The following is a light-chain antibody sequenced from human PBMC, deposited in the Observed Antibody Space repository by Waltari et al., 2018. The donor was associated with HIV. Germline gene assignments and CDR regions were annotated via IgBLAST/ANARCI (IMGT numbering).Light chain of an antibody. CDR2: DVH. J-gene: IGLJ2*01. V-gene: IGLV2-8*01. CDR1: SSDVGGYHY. CDR3: SAYAGSNNLVL. Sequence: QSALTQPPSASGSLGQSVTISCTGTSSDVGGYHYVSWYQQYPGEAHKLIIYDVHKLPSGVPDRFSGSKSGNTASLTVSGLQGEDESQYYCSAYAGSNNLVLFGGGTKLTVL.